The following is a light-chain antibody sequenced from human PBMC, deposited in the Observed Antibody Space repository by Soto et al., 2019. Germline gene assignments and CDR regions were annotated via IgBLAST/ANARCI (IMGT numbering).Light chain of an antibody. Sequence: QSALPQPASVSGSPGQSITISCTGTSSDIGYYNYVSWYQHHPGKAPKLIIYEVSNRPSGVSNRFSGSKSGNTASLTISGLQAEDEADYYCTSYTLTSTLHVFGTETKLTVL. CDR1: SSDIGYYNY. CDR2: EVS. CDR3: TSYTLTSTLHV. V-gene: IGLV2-14*01. J-gene: IGLJ1*01.